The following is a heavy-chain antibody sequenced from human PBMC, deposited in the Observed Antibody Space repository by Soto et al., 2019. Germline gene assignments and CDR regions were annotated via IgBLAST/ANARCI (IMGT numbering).Heavy chain of an antibody. D-gene: IGHD2-15*01. Sequence: GCSLRLSCAASGFTFSDAWMSWVRQAPGRGLDWVGRIKSKSDVGTTEYAAPVRGRFTISRDDSKNTLYLQMNSLKTEDTAVYYCTTDLWRIAVVVGSTGYFNPWGQGTPVTVSS. CDR1: GFTFSDAW. CDR3: TTDLWRIAVVVGSTGYFNP. V-gene: IGHV3-15*01. J-gene: IGHJ5*02. CDR2: IKSKSDVGTT.